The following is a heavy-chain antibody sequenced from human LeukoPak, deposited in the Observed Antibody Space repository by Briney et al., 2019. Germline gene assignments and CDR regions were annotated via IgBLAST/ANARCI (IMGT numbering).Heavy chain of an antibody. CDR2: IYDSGST. CDR1: GGSMTNLY. D-gene: IGHD2/OR15-2a*01. Sequence: PSETLSLTCSVSGGSMTNLYWTWIRPPPGKGLEWIGDIYDSGSTRYNTSLESRVTISVDTSKNQFSLKLISVTAADTAVYYCAKGGSTNFYYGDVWGQGTTVTVSS. CDR3: AKGGSTNFYYGDV. J-gene: IGHJ6*02. V-gene: IGHV4-59*01.